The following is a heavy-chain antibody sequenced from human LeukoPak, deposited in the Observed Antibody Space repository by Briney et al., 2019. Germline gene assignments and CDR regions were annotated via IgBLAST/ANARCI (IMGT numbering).Heavy chain of an antibody. CDR3: ARALDLYFDY. Sequence: PGGSLRLSCAASGFTFSSYAMHWVRLAPGKGLEWVAVISYDGSNKYYADSVKGRFTISRDNSKNTLYLQMNSLRAEDTAVYYCARALDLYFDYWGQGTLVTVSS. CDR1: GFTFSSYA. CDR2: ISYDGSNK. V-gene: IGHV3-30-3*01. J-gene: IGHJ4*02.